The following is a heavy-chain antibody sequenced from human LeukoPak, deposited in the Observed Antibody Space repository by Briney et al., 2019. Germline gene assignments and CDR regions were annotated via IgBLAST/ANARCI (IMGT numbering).Heavy chain of an antibody. CDR1: GGSFSGYY. CDR3: ATSPLEWLPIPDY. D-gene: IGHD3-3*01. CDR2: INHSGST. J-gene: IGHJ4*02. V-gene: IGHV4-34*01. Sequence: SETLSLTCAVYGGSFSGYYWSWIRQPPGKGLEWIGEINHSGSTNYNPSLESRVTISVDTSKNQCSLKLSSVTAADTAVYYCATSPLEWLPIPDYWGQGTLVTVSS.